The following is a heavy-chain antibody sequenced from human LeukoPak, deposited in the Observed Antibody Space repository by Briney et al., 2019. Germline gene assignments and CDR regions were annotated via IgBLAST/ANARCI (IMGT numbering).Heavy chain of an antibody. CDR3: ARDPGGAGANDY. V-gene: IGHV3-30*14. CDR1: GFTFSSYW. D-gene: IGHD1-26*01. J-gene: IGHJ4*02. CDR2: ISYDGSNK. Sequence: GGSLRLSCAASGFTFSSYWMSWVRQAPGKGLESVAVISYDGSNKNYADSVKGRFTISRDNSKNTLYLQMNSLRAEDTAVYYCARDPGGAGANDYWGQGTLVTVSS.